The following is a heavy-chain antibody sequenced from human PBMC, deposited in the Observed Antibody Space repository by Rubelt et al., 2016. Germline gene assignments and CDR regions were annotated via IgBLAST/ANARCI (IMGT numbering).Heavy chain of an antibody. Sequence: QVQLQQWGAGLLKPSETLSLTCAVYGGSFSGYYWSWIRQPPGKGLEWIGEINHRGSSNYNPSLKGRVTISVDTSNNQVSLRLGSVTAADTAVYYCARERAAARGLFDPWGQGTLVTVSS. CDR3: ARERAAARGLFDP. D-gene: IGHD6-13*01. CDR1: GGSFSGYY. CDR2: INHRGSS. V-gene: IGHV4-34*01. J-gene: IGHJ5*02.